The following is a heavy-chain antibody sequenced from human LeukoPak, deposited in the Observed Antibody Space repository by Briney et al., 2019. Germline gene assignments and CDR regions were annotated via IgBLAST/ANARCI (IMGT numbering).Heavy chain of an antibody. Sequence: MTSETLSLTCAVYGGSFSGYYWSWIRQPPGKGLEWIGEINHSGSTNYNPSLKSRVTISVDTSKNQFFLKLSSVTAADTAVYYCARHFRYNWNYAGNWFDPWGQGTLVTVSS. J-gene: IGHJ5*02. CDR3: ARHFRYNWNYAGNWFDP. V-gene: IGHV4-34*01. D-gene: IGHD1-7*01. CDR2: INHSGST. CDR1: GGSFSGYY.